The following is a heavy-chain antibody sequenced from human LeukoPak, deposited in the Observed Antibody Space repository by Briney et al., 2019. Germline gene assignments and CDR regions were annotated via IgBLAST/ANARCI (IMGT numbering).Heavy chain of an antibody. Sequence: PSETLSLTCTVSGYSISSGYYWGWIRPPPGRGLEWIGSIYHSGSTYYNPSLKSRVTISVDTSKNQFSLKLSSVTAADTAVYYCANVERCSSTSCYWSYYYYMDVWGKGTTVTVSS. J-gene: IGHJ6*03. V-gene: IGHV4-38-2*02. D-gene: IGHD2-2*01. CDR2: IYHSGST. CDR3: ANVERCSSTSCYWSYYYYMDV. CDR1: GYSISSGYY.